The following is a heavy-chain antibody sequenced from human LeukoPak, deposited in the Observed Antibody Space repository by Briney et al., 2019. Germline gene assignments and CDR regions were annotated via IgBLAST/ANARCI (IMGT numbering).Heavy chain of an antibody. CDR3: RNGLWLQWGDY. D-gene: IGHD5-18*01. J-gene: IGHJ4*02. Sequence: GGSLRLSCAASGFTFSSYAMTWVRQAPGKGLEWVSSITTSGSIYYADSVKGRVTISRDNSKNTLYLQMNSLRAEDKAVYYCRNGLWLQWGDYWGQGTLVPVSS. V-gene: IGHV3-23*01. CDR1: GFTFSSYA. CDR2: ITTSGSI.